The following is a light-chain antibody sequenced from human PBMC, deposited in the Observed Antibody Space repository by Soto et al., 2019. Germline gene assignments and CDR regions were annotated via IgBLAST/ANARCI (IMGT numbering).Light chain of an antibody. CDR2: AAS. J-gene: IGKJ1*01. V-gene: IGKV3-20*01. Sequence: EIVLTQFPGTLSLSPGERATLSCRASQSVGRNYVAWYQQKPGQAPRVIIYAASNRASGIPDRFSGSGSGSDFTLTISRLEPEDLAVYYCQQYGTSPWAFGKGTKGEIK. CDR3: QQYGTSPWA. CDR1: QSVGRNY.